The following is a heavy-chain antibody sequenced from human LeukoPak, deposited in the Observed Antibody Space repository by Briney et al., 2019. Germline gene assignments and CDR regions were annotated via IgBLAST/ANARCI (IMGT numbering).Heavy chain of an antibody. J-gene: IGHJ4*02. CDR1: GYTFTGYY. CDR2: INPKSGGT. Sequence: GASVKGSCKASGYTFTGYYIHWVRQAPGQGLEWMGWINPKSGGTDFAQKFLGRVTMTRDTSISTAYMELSRLRSDDTAVYYCAREEVDYGATFAHWGQGTLVTVSS. CDR3: AREEVDYGATFAH. V-gene: IGHV1-2*02. D-gene: IGHD4-17*01.